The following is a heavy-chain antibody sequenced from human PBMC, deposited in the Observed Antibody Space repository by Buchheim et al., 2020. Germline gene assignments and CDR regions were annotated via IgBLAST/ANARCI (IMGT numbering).Heavy chain of an antibody. CDR2: IYYSGST. D-gene: IGHD6-13*01. J-gene: IGHJ4*02. CDR1: GGSISSYY. Sequence: QVQLQESGPGLVKPSETLSLTCTVSGGSISSYYWSWIRQPPGKGLEWIGYIYYSGSTNYNPSLKSRVTISVDTSKNQFSLKLSSVTAADTAVYYCARALKHSSSSHLDYWGQGTL. CDR3: ARALKHSSSSHLDY. V-gene: IGHV4-59*01.